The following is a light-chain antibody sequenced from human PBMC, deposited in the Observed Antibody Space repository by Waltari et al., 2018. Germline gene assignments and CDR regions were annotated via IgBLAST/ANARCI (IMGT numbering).Light chain of an antibody. V-gene: IGLV2-14*01. CDR3: SSYRTTNTWV. Sequence: QSALTQPASVSGSPGQSITISCTGTSSDVGGYNYVSWYQPRPGKAPKLIIYEVNNRPSGVSNRLSGSKSGHTASLTISGLQPEDEADYYCSSYRTTNTWVFGGGTKLTVL. J-gene: IGLJ3*02. CDR2: EVN. CDR1: SSDVGGYNY.